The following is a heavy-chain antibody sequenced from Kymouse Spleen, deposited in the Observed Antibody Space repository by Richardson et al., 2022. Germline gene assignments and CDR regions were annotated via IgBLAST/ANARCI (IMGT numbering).Heavy chain of an antibody. J-gene: IGHJ3*02. Sequence: QVQLVESGGGVVQPGRSLRLSCAASGFTFSSYGMHWVRQAPGKGLEWVAVIWYDGSNKYYADSVKGRFTISRDNSKNTLYLQMNSLRAEDTAVYYCARERGYYGSGSYSPHAFDIWGQGTMVTVSS. CDR1: GFTFSSYG. CDR3: ARERGYYGSGSYSPHAFDI. D-gene: IGHD3-10*01. CDR2: IWYDGSNK. V-gene: IGHV3-33*01.